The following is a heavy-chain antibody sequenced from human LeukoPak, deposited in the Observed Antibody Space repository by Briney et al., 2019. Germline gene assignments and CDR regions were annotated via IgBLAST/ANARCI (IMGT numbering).Heavy chain of an antibody. CDR2: FDPEDGET. Sequence: ASVKVSCKVSGYTLTGLSMHWVRQAPGKGLEWMGGFDPEDGETIYAQKFQGRVTMTEDTSTDTAYMELSSLRSEDTAVYYCATGHLYYDFWSGYYTLYYWGQGTLVTVSS. J-gene: IGHJ4*02. CDR1: GYTLTGLS. CDR3: ATGHLYYDFWSGYYTLYY. V-gene: IGHV1-24*01. D-gene: IGHD3-3*01.